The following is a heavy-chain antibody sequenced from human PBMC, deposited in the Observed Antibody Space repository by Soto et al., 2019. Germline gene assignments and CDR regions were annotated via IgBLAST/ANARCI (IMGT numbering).Heavy chain of an antibody. V-gene: IGHV4-61*01. J-gene: IGHJ6*02. CDR2: IYYSGST. CDR3: ARTFCSTTSCQAHDMDV. CDR1: GGSGSSGSYY. Sequence: ETLSLTGTVSGGSGSSGSYYWTWILQPPGKGLEWIGYIYYSGSTNYNPSLKSRVTISLDTSNNQFSLRLSSVTAADTAVYYCARTFCSTTSCQAHDMDVWGQGTTVTVSS. D-gene: IGHD2-2*01.